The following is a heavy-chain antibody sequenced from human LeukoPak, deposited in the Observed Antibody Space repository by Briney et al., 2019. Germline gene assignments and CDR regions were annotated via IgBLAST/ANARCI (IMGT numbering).Heavy chain of an antibody. J-gene: IGHJ4*02. Sequence: GGSLRLSCAASGFTFSNAWMSWVRRAPGKGREWVGRIKSKTDDGTTDYAAPVKGRFTISRDDSKNTLYLQMNSLKTEDTAVYYCTTRLYYYDSSGYSSPFFDYWGQGTLVTVSS. CDR3: TTRLYYYDSSGYSSPFFDY. CDR2: IKSKTDDGTT. D-gene: IGHD3-22*01. CDR1: GFTFSNAW. V-gene: IGHV3-15*01.